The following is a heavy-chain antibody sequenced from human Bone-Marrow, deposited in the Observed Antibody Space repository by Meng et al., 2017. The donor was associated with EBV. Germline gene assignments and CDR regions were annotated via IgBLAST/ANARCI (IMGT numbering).Heavy chain of an antibody. Sequence: QGQLVQSGAEVKKPGASVKVSCKASGYTFSTYDINWVRQATGQGLEWMGWMNPSTASTGYAQKFQGRVTMTSDTSISTAYMELSSLRSEDTAVYYCVRIVGRGTSSLWYFDSWGQGTLVTVSS. CDR3: VRIVGRGTSSLWYFDS. V-gene: IGHV1-8*01. J-gene: IGHJ4*02. CDR1: GYTFSTYD. CDR2: MNPSTAST. D-gene: IGHD1-26*01.